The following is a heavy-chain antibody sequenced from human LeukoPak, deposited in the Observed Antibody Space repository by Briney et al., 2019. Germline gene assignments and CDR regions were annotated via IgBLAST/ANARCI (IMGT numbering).Heavy chain of an antibody. J-gene: IGHJ5*02. D-gene: IGHD2-8*01. Sequence: SGTLSLTCAVYGGSFSGYYWSWIRQRPGKGLEWGGEINHSGSTNYNPSLKSRVTISVDTSKNQSSLKLSSVTAADTAVYYCARGVLGYCTNGVCWNWFDPWGQGTLVTVSS. CDR1: GGSFSGYY. CDR3: ARGVLGYCTNGVCWNWFDP. V-gene: IGHV4-34*01. CDR2: INHSGST.